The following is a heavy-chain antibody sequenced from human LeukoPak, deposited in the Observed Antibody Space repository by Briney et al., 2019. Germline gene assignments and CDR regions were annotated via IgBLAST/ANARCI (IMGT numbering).Heavy chain of an antibody. J-gene: IGHJ5*02. Sequence: PGGSLRLSCAASGFTFSSYWMSWVRQAPGKGLEWVANIKQDGSEKYYVDSVKGRFTISRDHAKNSLYLQMNSLRAEDTAVYYCARDFRYLYSSGWYPTLNPWGQGTLVTVSS. CDR3: ARDFRYLYSSGWYPTLNP. D-gene: IGHD6-19*01. CDR1: GFTFSSYW. V-gene: IGHV3-7*01. CDR2: IKQDGSEK.